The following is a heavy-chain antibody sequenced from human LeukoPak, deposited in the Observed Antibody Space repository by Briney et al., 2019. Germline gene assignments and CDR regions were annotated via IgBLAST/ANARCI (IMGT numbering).Heavy chain of an antibody. CDR1: GFTFSSYA. CDR2: IYSDGDT. D-gene: IGHD1-26*01. Sequence: GGSLRLSCAASGFTFSSYAVSWVRQAPGKGLEWVSVIYSDGDTYYADSVKGRFTISRDNSKNTLYLQMNSLRAEDTAMYYCARESQVGALDYWGQGTLVTVSS. J-gene: IGHJ4*02. V-gene: IGHV3-53*01. CDR3: ARESQVGALDY.